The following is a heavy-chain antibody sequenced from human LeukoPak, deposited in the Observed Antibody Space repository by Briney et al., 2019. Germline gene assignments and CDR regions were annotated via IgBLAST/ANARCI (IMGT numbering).Heavy chain of an antibody. CDR1: GGSISSSSYY. D-gene: IGHD3-3*01. Sequence: SETLSLTCTVSGGSISSSSYYWGWIRQPPGKGLEWIGSIYYSGSTYYNPSLKSRVTISVDTSKNQFSLKLSSVTAADTAVYYCARHPDYDFWSGYPYYMDVWGKRTTVTVSS. CDR3: ARHPDYDFWSGYPYYMDV. V-gene: IGHV4-39*01. J-gene: IGHJ6*03. CDR2: IYYSGST.